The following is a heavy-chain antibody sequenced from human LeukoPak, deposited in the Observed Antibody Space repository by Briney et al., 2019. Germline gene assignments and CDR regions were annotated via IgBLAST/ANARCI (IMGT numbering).Heavy chain of an antibody. CDR3: ARDNDRTLGFDY. J-gene: IGHJ4*02. D-gene: IGHD1-1*01. V-gene: IGHV3-66*01. CDR2: IYSGGST. CDR1: GFTVSSNY. Sequence: GGSLRLSCAASGFTVSSNYMSWVRQAPGKGLEWVSVIYSGGSTYYADSVKGRFTISRDNSKNTLYLQMNSLRAEGTAVYYCARDNDRTLGFDYWGQGTLVTVSS.